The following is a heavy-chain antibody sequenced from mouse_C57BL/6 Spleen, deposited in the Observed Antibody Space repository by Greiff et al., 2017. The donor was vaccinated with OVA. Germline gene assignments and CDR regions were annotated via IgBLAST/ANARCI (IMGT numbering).Heavy chain of an antibody. D-gene: IGHD1-1*01. J-gene: IGHJ1*03. CDR2: INPDSSTI. CDR1: GIDFSRYW. Sequence: VQLQQSGGGLVQPGGSLKLSCAASGIDFSRYWMSWVRRAPGKGLEWIGEINPDSSTINYAPSLKDKFIISRDNAKNTLYLQMSKVRSEDTALYYCARGYYGSRLWYFDVWGTGTTVTVSS. V-gene: IGHV4-1*01. CDR3: ARGYYGSRLWYFDV.